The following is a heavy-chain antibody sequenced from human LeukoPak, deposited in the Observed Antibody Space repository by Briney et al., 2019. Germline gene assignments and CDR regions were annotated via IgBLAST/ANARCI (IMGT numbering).Heavy chain of an antibody. Sequence: GRSLRLSCAASGFTFSSYDMHWVRQVPGKGLEWVAVISYDGSNKYYADSVKGRFAISRDNSKNTVYLQMNSLRVEDTAVYYCARANTPFADYWGQGTLVTVSS. D-gene: IGHD2-2*02. CDR1: GFTFSSYD. V-gene: IGHV3-30*09. CDR2: ISYDGSNK. CDR3: ARANTPFADY. J-gene: IGHJ4*02.